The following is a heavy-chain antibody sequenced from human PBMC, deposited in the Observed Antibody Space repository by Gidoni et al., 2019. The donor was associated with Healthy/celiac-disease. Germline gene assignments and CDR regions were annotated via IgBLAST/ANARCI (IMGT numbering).Heavy chain of an antibody. CDR3: ARDIYLDGYSSSWYYYYYYYGMDV. J-gene: IGHJ6*02. CDR1: GFTFSSYS. CDR2: ISSSSSYI. D-gene: IGHD6-13*01. Sequence: EVQLVESGGGLVKPGGSLRLSCAASGFTFSSYSMNWVRQAPGKGLEWVSSISSSSSYIYYADSVKGRFTISRDNAKNSLYLQMNSLRAEDTAVYYCARDIYLDGYSSSWYYYYYYYGMDVWGQGTTVTVSS. V-gene: IGHV3-21*01.